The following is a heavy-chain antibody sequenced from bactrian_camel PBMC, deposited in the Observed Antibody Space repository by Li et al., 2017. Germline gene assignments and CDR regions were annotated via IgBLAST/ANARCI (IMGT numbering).Heavy chain of an antibody. V-gene: IGHV3S31*01. Sequence: DVQLVESGGGLVQPGGSLRLSCAASGFTFGSYPMTWLRQAPGKGLECVAAITSGGSGTDYAGFAQGRFTISRDNAKNTLYLQMNSLKPEDTAMYYCAAGRIWSARDPCTPHRIPTGARGPRSPSP. CDR2: ITSGGSGT. J-gene: IGHJ4*01. D-gene: IGHD3*01. CDR1: GFTFGSYP. CDR3: AAGRIWSARDPCTPHRIPT.